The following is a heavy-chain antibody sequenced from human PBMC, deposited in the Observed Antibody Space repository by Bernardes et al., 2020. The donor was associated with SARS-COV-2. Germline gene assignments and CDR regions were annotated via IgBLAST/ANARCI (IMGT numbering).Heavy chain of an antibody. V-gene: IGHV1-24*01. D-gene: IGHD3-10*01. CDR1: GYTLTELS. CDR3: ATGPTMVRGDWFDP. J-gene: IGHJ5*02. Sequence: ASEKVSCKVSGYTLTELSMHWVRQAPGKGLEWMGGFDPEDGETIYAQKFQGRVTMTEDTSTDTAYMELSSLRSEDTAVYYCATGPTMVRGDWFDPWGQGTLVTVSS. CDR2: FDPEDGET.